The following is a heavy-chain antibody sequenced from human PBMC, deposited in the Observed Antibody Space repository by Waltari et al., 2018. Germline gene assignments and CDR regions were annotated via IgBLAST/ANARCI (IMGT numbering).Heavy chain of an antibody. CDR3: ARDYLYSSGWRDAFDI. Sequence: EVQLVESGGGLVQPGGSLRLSCAASGFTFSSYEMNWVRQAPGKGLEWGSYMCSSGSTIYYADSVKGRFTISRDNAKNSLYLQMNSLRAEDTAVYYCARDYLYSSGWRDAFDIWGQGTMVTVSS. D-gene: IGHD6-19*01. CDR1: GFTFSSYE. V-gene: IGHV3-48*03. CDR2: MCSSGSTI. J-gene: IGHJ3*02.